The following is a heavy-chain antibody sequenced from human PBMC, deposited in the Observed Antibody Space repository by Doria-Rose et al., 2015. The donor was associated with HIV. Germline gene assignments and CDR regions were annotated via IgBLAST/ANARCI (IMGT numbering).Heavy chain of an antibody. J-gene: IGHJ4*02. CDR3: ARIKSSRWYHKYYFDF. V-gene: IGHV2-26*01. D-gene: IGHD6-13*01. Sequence: QVTLKESGPVLVKPTETLTLTCTVSGVSLSSPGMGVSWIRQPPGKALEWLANTFSDDERSYKTSLKSRLTISRGTSKSQMVLTMTDMDPVDTATYYCARIKSSRWYHKYYFDFWGQGTLVIVSA. CDR2: TFSDDER. CDR1: GVSLSSPGMG.